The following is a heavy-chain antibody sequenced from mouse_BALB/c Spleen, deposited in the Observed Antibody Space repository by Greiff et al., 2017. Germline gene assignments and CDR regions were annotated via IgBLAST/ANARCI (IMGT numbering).Heavy chain of an antibody. Sequence: VQLQESGPELVKPGASVKISCKASGYAFSSSWMNWVKQRPGQGLEWIGRIYPGDGDTNYNGKFKGKATLTADKSSSTAYMQLSSLTSVDSAVYFCARDGLYYYGSSPWFAYWGQGTLVTVSA. CDR2: IYPGDGDT. D-gene: IGHD1-1*01. CDR1: GYAFSSSW. J-gene: IGHJ3*01. V-gene: IGHV1-82*01. CDR3: ARDGLYYYGSSPWFAY.